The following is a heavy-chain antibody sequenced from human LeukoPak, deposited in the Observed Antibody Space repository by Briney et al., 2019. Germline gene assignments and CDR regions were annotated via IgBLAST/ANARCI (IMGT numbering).Heavy chain of an antibody. CDR3: ARDRCSSTSSCYHPYAFDM. D-gene: IGHD2-2*01. CDR2: IYAGGGT. V-gene: IGHV3-66*02. Sequence: GGSLRLSCAASGFTVSSNYMSWVRQAPGKWLEWVSVIYAGGGTYYADSVKGRFTISRDNSQNTLYLQMNSLRPEDTAMYYCARDRCSSTSSCYHPYAFDMWGQGTMVTVSS. J-gene: IGHJ3*02. CDR1: GFTVSSNY.